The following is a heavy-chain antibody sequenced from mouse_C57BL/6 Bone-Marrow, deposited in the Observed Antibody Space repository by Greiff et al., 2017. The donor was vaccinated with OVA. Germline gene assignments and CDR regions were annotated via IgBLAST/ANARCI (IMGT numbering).Heavy chain of an antibody. V-gene: IGHV1-72*01. J-gene: IGHJ3*01. CDR1: GYTFTSYW. D-gene: IGHD1-1*02. CDR3: ARGVATTWLAD. Sequence: QVQLQQPGAELVKPGASVTLSCKASGYTFTSYWMHWVKQRPGRGLEWIGRFDPNRGGPKYNETFQSKATLTVDNPSNTVYMQLSSLTCEDAAVYDCARGVATTWLADWGQGTLVTVSA. CDR2: FDPNRGGP.